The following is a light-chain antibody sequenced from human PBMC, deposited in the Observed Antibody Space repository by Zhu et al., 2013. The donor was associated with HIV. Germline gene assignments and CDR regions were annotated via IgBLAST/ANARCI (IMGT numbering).Light chain of an antibody. CDR2: DAS. J-gene: IGKJ4*01. CDR3: QQFNNYPLT. CDR1: QSLGNR. Sequence: DIEMTQSPSTLSAFVGDRVTISCRAGQSLGNRLAWYQQKVGKAPKLLIYDASSLESGVPSRFSGSGSGTDFTLTITSLQPEDFATYFCQQFNNYPLTFGGGTKVEI. V-gene: IGKV1-5*01.